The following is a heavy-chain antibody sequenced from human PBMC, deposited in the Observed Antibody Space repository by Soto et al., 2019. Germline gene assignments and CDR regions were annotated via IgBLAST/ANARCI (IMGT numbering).Heavy chain of an antibody. Sequence: ASVKVSCKVSGYTFTGYYMHWVRQAPGQGLEWMGWINPNSGGTNYAQKFQGWVTMTRDTSISTAYMELSRLRSDDTAVYYCAREYYDFWSGLIGGRGYWGKGTLVTVSS. J-gene: IGHJ4*02. CDR2: INPNSGGT. CDR3: AREYYDFWSGLIGGRGY. V-gene: IGHV1-2*04. CDR1: GYTFTGYY. D-gene: IGHD3-3*01.